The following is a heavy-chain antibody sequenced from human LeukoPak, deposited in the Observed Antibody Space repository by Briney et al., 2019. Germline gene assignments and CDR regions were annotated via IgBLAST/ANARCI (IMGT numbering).Heavy chain of an antibody. D-gene: IGHD3-16*01. CDR3: ARDQAPRMITFGGPRRWFDP. CDR2: ISGYSGDT. J-gene: IGHJ5*02. Sequence: ASVKVSCKASGYRFYSYGISWVRQAPGQGLEWMGWISGYSGDTKYAQNLEGRVTLTTDTSTSTTYMELRSLTSDDTAVYFCARDQAPRMITFGGPRRWFDPWGQGTLVTVSS. V-gene: IGHV1-18*01. CDR1: GYRFYSYG.